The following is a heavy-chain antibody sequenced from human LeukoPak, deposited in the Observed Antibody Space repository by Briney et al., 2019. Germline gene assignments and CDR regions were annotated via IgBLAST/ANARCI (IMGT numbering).Heavy chain of an antibody. V-gene: IGHV3-53*01. J-gene: IGHJ4*02. CDR3: ARDRYGDSLDY. CDR2: IYSGGST. CDR1: GFTVSSNY. D-gene: IGHD4-17*01. Sequence: GGSLRLSCAASGFTVSSNYMSWVREAPGKGLEWVSVIYSGGSTYYADSVKGRFTISRDNSKNTLYLQMNSLRAEDTAVYYCARDRYGDSLDYWGQGTLVTVSS.